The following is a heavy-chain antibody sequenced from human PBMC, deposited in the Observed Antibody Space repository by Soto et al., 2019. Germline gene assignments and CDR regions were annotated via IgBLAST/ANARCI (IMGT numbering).Heavy chain of an antibody. CDR1: GFMFSSYD. CDR2: VGGSGGGT. CDR3: VRQAKLTSVTANVGYYYGLDI. J-gene: IGHJ6*02. Sequence: EEQLLESGGGLVQPGGSLRLSCAASGFMFSSYDMSWVRQAPGKGLEWVSVVGGSGGGTYYADSVKGRFTISRDNSKNTLYLQMNSLRAEVTAVYFCVRQAKLTSVTANVGYYYGLDIWGQGTTVTVSS. D-gene: IGHD1-1*01. V-gene: IGHV3-23*01.